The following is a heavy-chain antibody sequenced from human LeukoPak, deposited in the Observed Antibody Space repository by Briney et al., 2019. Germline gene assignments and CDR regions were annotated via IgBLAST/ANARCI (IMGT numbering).Heavy chain of an antibody. V-gene: IGHV3-23*01. J-gene: IGHJ4*02. Sequence: GGSQRLSCVGAGFTFSNYAMTWVRQAPGKGLGWVSGISGSGDRTYYADSVKGRFTISRDNSKNTLYLQMNSLTDDDSAVYYCAKDRIPVAGRQDIWDYWGQGTLVTVSS. CDR3: AKDRIPVAGRQDIWDY. CDR1: GFTFSNYA. CDR2: ISGSGDRT. D-gene: IGHD6-19*01.